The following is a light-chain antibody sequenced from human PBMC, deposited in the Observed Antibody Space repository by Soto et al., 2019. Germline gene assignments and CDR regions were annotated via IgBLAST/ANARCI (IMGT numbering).Light chain of an antibody. V-gene: IGKV1-6*01. Sequence: AIQMTQSASPLSASVGDRVTITCRASQGIRNDLGWYQQKPGKAPKLLIYAASSLQSGVPSRFSGSGSGTDFTLTISSLQPEDFATYYCLQDYNYPWTFGQGTKVDI. J-gene: IGKJ1*01. CDR2: AAS. CDR1: QGIRND. CDR3: LQDYNYPWT.